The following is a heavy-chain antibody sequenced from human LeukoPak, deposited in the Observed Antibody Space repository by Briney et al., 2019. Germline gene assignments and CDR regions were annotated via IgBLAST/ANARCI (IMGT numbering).Heavy chain of an antibody. CDR1: GGTFSSYA. Sequence: ASVKVSCKASGGTFSSYAISWVRQAPGQGLEWMGIINPSGGSTSYAQKFQGRVTMTRDTSTSTVYMELSSLRSEDTAVYYCAREIEIVVVNGGVWYFDYWGQGTLVTVSS. CDR3: AREIEIVVVNGGVWYFDY. CDR2: INPSGGST. V-gene: IGHV1-46*01. D-gene: IGHD3-22*01. J-gene: IGHJ4*02.